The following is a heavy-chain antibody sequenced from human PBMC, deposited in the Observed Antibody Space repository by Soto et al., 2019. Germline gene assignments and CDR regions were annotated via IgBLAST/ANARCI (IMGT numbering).Heavy chain of an antibody. J-gene: IGHJ6*02. D-gene: IGHD3-10*01. CDR3: ARDQGGGGFGDSYGMDV. V-gene: IGHV1-69*01. CDR1: GGTFSSYA. CDR2: IIPIFDTA. Sequence: QVQLVQSGAEVKKPGSSVKVSCKASGGTFSSYAISWVRQAPGQGLEWMGGIIPIFDTANYAQKFQGRVTMTAQESTSTAYMELSSLRSEDTAVYYCARDQGGGGFGDSYGMDVWGQGPTVTVSS.